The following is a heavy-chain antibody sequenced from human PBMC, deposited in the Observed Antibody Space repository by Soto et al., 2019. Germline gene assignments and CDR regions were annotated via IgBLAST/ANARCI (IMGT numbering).Heavy chain of an antibody. J-gene: IGHJ3*02. Sequence: GASLNRSVNVCGYSFSIYFSSWVRQLNGKGLEWMGRIDPSDSYTNYSPSFQGHVTISADKSISTAYLQWSSLKASDTAMYYCARRYCSGGSCYVAGGGAFDIWGQGTMVNVS. CDR3: ARRYCSGGSCYVAGGGAFDI. CDR1: GYSFSIYF. CDR2: IDPSDSYT. V-gene: IGHV5-10-1*01. D-gene: IGHD2-15*01.